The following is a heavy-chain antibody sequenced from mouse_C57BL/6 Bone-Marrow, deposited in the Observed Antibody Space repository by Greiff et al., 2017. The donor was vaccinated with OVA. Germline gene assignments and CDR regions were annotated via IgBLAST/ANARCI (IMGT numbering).Heavy chain of an antibody. CDR2: ISSGGSYT. CDR3: ARQGAQALAWFAY. D-gene: IGHD3-2*02. Sequence: EVKLVESGGDLVKPGGSLKLSCAASGFTFSSYGMSWVRQTPDKRLEWVATISSGGSYTYYPDSVKGRFTISRDNAKNTLYLQMSSLKSEDTAMYYCARQGAQALAWFAYWGQGTLVTVSA. J-gene: IGHJ3*01. V-gene: IGHV5-6*01. CDR1: GFTFSSYG.